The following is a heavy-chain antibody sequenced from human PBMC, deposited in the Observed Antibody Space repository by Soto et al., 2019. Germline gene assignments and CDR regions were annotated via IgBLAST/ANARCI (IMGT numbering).Heavy chain of an antibody. D-gene: IGHD6-19*01. Sequence: QVQLVQSGAEVKKPGSSVKVSCKASGGTFSSYAISWVRQAPGQGLEWMGGIIPIFGTANYAQKFQGRVTIPADDSTRTAYMELRSLRSEDTAVYYCARGAAWQWLVSWFDPWGQGTLVTVSS. CDR2: IIPIFGTA. CDR1: GGTFSSYA. CDR3: ARGAAWQWLVSWFDP. J-gene: IGHJ5*02. V-gene: IGHV1-69*12.